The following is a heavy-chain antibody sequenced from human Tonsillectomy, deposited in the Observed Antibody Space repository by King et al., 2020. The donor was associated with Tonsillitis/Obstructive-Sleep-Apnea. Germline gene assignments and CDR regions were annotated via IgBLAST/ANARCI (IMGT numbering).Heavy chain of an antibody. D-gene: IGHD2-8*02. J-gene: IGHJ6*02. CDR2: LFYSGST. V-gene: IGHV4-59*08. CDR1: GGSISSFY. CDR3: ARVTGMSYYYYGIDV. Sequence: QLQESGPGLVKPSETLSLTCTVSGGSISSFYWNWIRQPPGKGLEWIGYLFYSGSTNYNPSLKSRVTISVDTSKNQFSLKLTSVTAADTAVYYCARVTGMSYYYYGIDVWGQGTTVTVSS.